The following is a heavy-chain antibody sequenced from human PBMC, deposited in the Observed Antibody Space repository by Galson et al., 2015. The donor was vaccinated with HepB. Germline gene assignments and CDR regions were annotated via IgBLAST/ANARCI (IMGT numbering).Heavy chain of an antibody. J-gene: IGHJ4*02. CDR2: ISGGGAST. D-gene: IGHD1-26*01. V-gene: IGHV3-23*01. Sequence: SLRLSCAASGFTFRSGAMAWVRQAPGKGLECVSTISGGGASTYYEDSVKGRFTISRDNSKNTLYLQMNTLRAEDTAAYYCAKTSGNLDWGQGTLVTVSS. CDR3: AKTSGNLD. CDR1: GFTFRSGA.